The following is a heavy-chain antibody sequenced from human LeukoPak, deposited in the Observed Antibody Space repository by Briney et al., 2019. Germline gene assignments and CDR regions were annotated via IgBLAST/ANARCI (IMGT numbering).Heavy chain of an antibody. J-gene: IGHJ6*02. V-gene: IGHV4-4*07. CDR3: ARGRAIGYCSGGSCYSNYYYGMDV. Sequence: SETLSLTCTVSGGSISSYYWSWIRQPAGKGLEWIGRIYTSGSTNYNPSLKSRVTMSVDTSKNQFSLKLSSVTAADTAVYYCARGRAIGYCSGGSCYSNYYYGMDVWGQGTTVTVSS. D-gene: IGHD2-15*01. CDR2: IYTSGST. CDR1: GGSISSYY.